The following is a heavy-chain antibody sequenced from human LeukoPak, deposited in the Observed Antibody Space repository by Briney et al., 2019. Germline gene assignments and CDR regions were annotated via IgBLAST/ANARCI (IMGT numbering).Heavy chain of an antibody. D-gene: IGHD2-2*01. CDR3: AREPPDCSSTSCYGAYGMDV. Sequence: GGSLRLSCAASGFTFSSYSMNWDRQAPGKGLEWVSSISSSSSYIYYADSVKGRFTISRDNAKNSLYLQMNSLRAEDTAVYYCAREPPDCSSTSCYGAYGMDVWGQGTTVTVSS. V-gene: IGHV3-21*01. CDR2: ISSSSSYI. J-gene: IGHJ6*02. CDR1: GFTFSSYS.